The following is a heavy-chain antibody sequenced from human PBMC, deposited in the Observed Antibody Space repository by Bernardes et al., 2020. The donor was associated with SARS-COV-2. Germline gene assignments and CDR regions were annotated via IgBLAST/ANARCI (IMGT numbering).Heavy chain of an antibody. CDR2: IKSKTDGGTT. J-gene: IGHJ6*02. Sequence: GGSLRLSCAASGFTFSNAWMNWVRQAPGKGLEWVGRIKSKTDGGTTDYAAPVKGRFTISRDDSKNTLYLQMNSLKTEDTAVYYCTTDREGYYYYGMDVWGQGTTVTVSS. CDR3: TTDREGYYYYGMDV. V-gene: IGHV3-15*07. CDR1: GFTFSNAW. D-gene: IGHD3-10*01.